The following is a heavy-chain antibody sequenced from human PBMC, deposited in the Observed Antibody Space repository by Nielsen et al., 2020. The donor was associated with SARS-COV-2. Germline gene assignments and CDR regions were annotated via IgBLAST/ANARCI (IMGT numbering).Heavy chain of an antibody. Sequence: AETLSRTCTVSGGSTSSYYWSWIRQPPGKGLGWIGYIYYSEITNYNPSLKSRVTISVDTSKNHFSQKLSSVTAADTAVYYCARDGRYSYGSGFDYWGQGTLVTVSS. D-gene: IGHD5-18*01. CDR1: GGSTSSYY. CDR3: ARDGRYSYGSGFDY. V-gene: IGHV4-59*01. J-gene: IGHJ4*02. CDR2: IYYSEIT.